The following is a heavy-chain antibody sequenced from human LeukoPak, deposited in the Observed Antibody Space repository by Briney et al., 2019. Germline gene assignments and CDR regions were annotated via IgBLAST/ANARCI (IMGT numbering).Heavy chain of an antibody. V-gene: IGHV3-48*04. CDR3: AREPPYYDILTGPDY. D-gene: IGHD3-9*01. CDR2: ISSSSSTI. J-gene: IGHJ4*02. Sequence: PGGSLRLSCAASGFTFSSYSMNWVRQAPGKGLEWVSYISSSSSTIYYADSVEGRFTISRDNAKNSLYLQMNSLRAEDTAVYYCAREPPYYDILTGPDYWGQGTLVTVSS. CDR1: GFTFSSYS.